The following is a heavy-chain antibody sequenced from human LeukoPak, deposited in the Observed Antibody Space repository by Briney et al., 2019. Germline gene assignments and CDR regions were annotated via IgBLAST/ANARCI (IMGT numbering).Heavy chain of an antibody. Sequence: SETLSLTCAVYGGSFSGYYWSWIRQPPGKGLEWIGEINHSGSTNYNPSLKSRVTISVDTSKNQFSLKLSSVTAADTAVYYCARGHGGNSGYYFDYWGQGTLVTVSS. CDR2: INHSGST. V-gene: IGHV4-34*01. CDR3: ARGHGGNSGYYFDY. CDR1: GGSFSGYY. D-gene: IGHD4-23*01. J-gene: IGHJ4*02.